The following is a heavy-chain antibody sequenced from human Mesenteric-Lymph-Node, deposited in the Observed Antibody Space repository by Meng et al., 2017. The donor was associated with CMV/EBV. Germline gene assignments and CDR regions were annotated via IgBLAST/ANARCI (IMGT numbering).Heavy chain of an antibody. CDR1: GYTFVSYG. V-gene: IGHV1-18*01. J-gene: IGHJ3*02. CDR3: ATYTGYCSSTSCYTAFDI. Sequence: ASVKVSCKASGYTFVSYGVSWVRQAPGQGLEWMGWINSYNGNTNYVQKFQGRVTMTTDTSTFTAYMELRSLRSDDTAVYYCATYTGYCSSTSCYTAFDIWGQGTMVTVSS. D-gene: IGHD2-2*02. CDR2: INSYNGNT.